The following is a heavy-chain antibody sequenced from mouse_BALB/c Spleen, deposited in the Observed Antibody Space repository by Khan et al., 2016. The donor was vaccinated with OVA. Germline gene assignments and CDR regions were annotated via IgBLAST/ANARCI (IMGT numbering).Heavy chain of an antibody. CDR1: GNTLTTYT. J-gene: IGHJ2*01. CDR2: INPSSVYS. V-gene: IGHV1-4*01. CDR3: ARKEVGGYVDY. Sequence: VQLQQSGAELARPGASVKMSCKASGNTLTTYTMHWVKQRPGQGLEWIGYINPSSVYSHYNQKFKDKATLTADKSSSTAYMQMSSLTSEDSAVEYCARKEVGGYVDYWGQGTTLTVSS.